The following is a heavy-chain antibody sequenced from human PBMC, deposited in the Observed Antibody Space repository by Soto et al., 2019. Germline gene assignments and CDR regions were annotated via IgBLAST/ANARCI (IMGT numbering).Heavy chain of an antibody. J-gene: IGHJ4*02. CDR2: FIPYYNTL. Sequence: QAQVVQSGAEVRKPGSSVKLSCKASEGTCNSYAIAWVRQAPGQGLAWMGGFIPYYNTLNSVQKFQDRVTITADHSTNTVYMELRSLRSDDTAGYFCASGASRWYPYFFDSGAQGPLVTVSS. V-gene: IGHV1-69*01. CDR1: EGTCNSYA. CDR3: ASGASRWYPYFFDS. D-gene: IGHD6-13*01.